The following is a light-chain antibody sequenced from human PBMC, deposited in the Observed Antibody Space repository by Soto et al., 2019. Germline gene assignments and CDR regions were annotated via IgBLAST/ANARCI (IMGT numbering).Light chain of an antibody. Sequence: QSAPIQSASVSGSPGQSITISCTGSSSDVGIFNLVSWYQQYPGKAPKLVLYEVSKWPSGISHRFSGSKSGNTASLTISGLQAEDEADYYCCSYAGSRTWVFGGGTKLTVL. CDR3: CSYAGSRTWV. CDR2: EVS. J-gene: IGLJ3*02. V-gene: IGLV2-23*02. CDR1: SSDVGIFNL.